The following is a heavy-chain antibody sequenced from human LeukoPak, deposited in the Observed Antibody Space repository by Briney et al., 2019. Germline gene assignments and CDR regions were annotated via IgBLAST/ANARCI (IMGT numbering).Heavy chain of an antibody. CDR3: ARGATYYDSSGYYYHAFDI. D-gene: IGHD3-22*01. CDR2: FYYSGST. V-gene: IGHV4-59*01. J-gene: IGHJ3*02. Sequence: SETLSLTCTVSGDSISSYYWSWIRQPPGKGLEWIGCFYYSGSTDYNPSLKSRVTISVDTSKNQFSLKLCSVTAADTAVYFCARGATYYDSSGYYYHAFDIWGQGTMVTVSS. CDR1: GDSISSYY.